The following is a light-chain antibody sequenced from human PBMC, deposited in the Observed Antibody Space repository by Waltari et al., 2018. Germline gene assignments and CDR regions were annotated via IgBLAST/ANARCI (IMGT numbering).Light chain of an antibody. J-gene: IGKJ1*01. V-gene: IGKV1-6*01. CDR1: QGVRND. Sequence: AIQMTQSPSSLSASIGDRVTITCRASQGVRNDVGWYQQKPGNAPKLLVYAASTLHIGVPSRFSGSGSDTDFTLTVTSLQPEDFATYYCLQDYSYPRTFGQGTRVEIK. CDR2: AAS. CDR3: LQDYSYPRT.